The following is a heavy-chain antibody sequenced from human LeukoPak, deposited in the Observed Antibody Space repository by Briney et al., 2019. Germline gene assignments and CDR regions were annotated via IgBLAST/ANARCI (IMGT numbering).Heavy chain of an antibody. D-gene: IGHD3-16*01. J-gene: IGHJ4*02. CDR3: ARASVLGRGYFDY. V-gene: IGHV4-4*07. CDR1: GESITSYY. Sequence: PSETLSLTCTVSGESITSYYWSWLRQSAGKGPEWVGRTYSSGSTNYNPSLKSRVTMSVDTTRNQFSLKLSSATGADTAVYYCARASVLGRGYFDYWGQGALVAVSS. CDR2: TYSSGST.